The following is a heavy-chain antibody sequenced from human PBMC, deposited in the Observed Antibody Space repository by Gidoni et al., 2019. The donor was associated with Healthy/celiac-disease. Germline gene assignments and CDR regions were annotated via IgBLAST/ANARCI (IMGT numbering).Heavy chain of an antibody. CDR3: ARHPEWVSSYFDY. CDR1: GCSISSYY. CDR2: IYYSGRT. Sequence: QVQLQESGPGLVKPSETLSLTCTVSGCSISSYYWSWIRQPPGKGLDWIGYIYYSGRTNYNPSLKSRVTISVDTSKNQFSLKLSSVTAADTAVYYCARHPEWVSSYFDYWGQGTLVTVSS. J-gene: IGHJ4*02. V-gene: IGHV4-59*08. D-gene: IGHD6-13*01.